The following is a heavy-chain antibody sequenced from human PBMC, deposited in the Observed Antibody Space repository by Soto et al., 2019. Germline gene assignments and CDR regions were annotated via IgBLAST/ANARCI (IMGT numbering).Heavy chain of an antibody. J-gene: IGHJ6*02. CDR2: INGYNGNT. D-gene: IGHD6-19*01. CDR1: GYTFTTYG. CDR3: AREGSAPYYYYGMDV. Sequence: ASVKVSCKASGYTFTTYGISWARQAPEQGLEWMGWINGYNGNTDYPQKLQGRVTMTTDTSTSTAYMALRSLRSDDTAVYYCAREGSAPYYYYGMDVWGQGTTVTVSS. V-gene: IGHV1-18*01.